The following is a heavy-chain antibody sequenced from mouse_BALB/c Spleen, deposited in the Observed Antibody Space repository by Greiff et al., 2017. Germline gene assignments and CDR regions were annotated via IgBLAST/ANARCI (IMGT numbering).Heavy chain of an antibody. D-gene: IGHD3-1*01. CDR3: ARHTSGYAFDC. J-gene: IGHJ2*01. CDR1: SYTFTDYA. CDR2: ISTYYGTT. Sequence: QVHVKQSGPELVRPGVSVKISCKGSSYTFTDYAMHWVKQSHAKSLEWIGVISTYYGTTNYNQKFKGMATMTVDKSSSTAYMELARLTSEDSAVYYCARHTSGYAFDCWGQGTTLTVSS. V-gene: IGHV1-67*01.